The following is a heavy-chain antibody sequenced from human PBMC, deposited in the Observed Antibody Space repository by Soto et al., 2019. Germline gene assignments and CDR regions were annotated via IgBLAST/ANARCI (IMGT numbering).Heavy chain of an antibody. J-gene: IGHJ6*03. CDR1: GGTFSSYA. V-gene: IGHV1-69*13. CDR2: IIPIFGTA. CDR3: ARERKPQYYDYIWGSYSDYYYYMDV. D-gene: IGHD3-16*01. Sequence: SVKVSCKASGGTFSSYAISWVRQAPGQGLEWMGGIIPIFGTANYAQKFQGRVTITADESTSTAYMELSSLRSEDTAVYYCARERKPQYYDYIWGSYSDYYYYMDVSGKGTTVTVSS.